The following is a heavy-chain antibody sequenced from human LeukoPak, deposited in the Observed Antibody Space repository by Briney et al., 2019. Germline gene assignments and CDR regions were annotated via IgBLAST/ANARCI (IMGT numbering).Heavy chain of an antibody. CDR3: ARERTIVVPAAIDYYYYYMDV. CDR1: GFTFSSYS. CDR2: IRSSSSYI. D-gene: IGHD2-2*01. J-gene: IGHJ6*03. V-gene: IGHV3-21*01. Sequence: PGGSLRLSCAASGFTFSSYSMNWVRQAPGKGLEWVSSIRSSSSYIYYADSVKGRFTISRDNAKNSLYLQMNSLRAEDTAVYYCARERTIVVPAAIDYYYYYMDVWGKGTTVTVSS.